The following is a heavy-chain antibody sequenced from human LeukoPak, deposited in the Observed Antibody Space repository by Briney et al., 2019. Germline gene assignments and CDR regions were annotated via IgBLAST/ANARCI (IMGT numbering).Heavy chain of an antibody. CDR2: ISSSSSYI. D-gene: IGHD1/OR15-1a*01. J-gene: IGHJ4*02. Sequence: GGSLRLSCAASGFTFSSYSMNWVRQAPGKGLEWVSSISSSSSYIYYADSVKGRFTISRDNVKNSLYLQMNSLRAEDTAVYYCARDSLNKDDYWGQGTLVTVSS. CDR3: ARDSLNKDDY. V-gene: IGHV3-21*01. CDR1: GFTFSSYS.